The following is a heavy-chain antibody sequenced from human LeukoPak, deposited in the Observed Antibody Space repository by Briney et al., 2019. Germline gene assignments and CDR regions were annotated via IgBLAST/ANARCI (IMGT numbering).Heavy chain of an antibody. Sequence: GGSLRLSCAASGFTFSSNYMSWVRQAPGKGLEWVSVIYSGGSTYYADSVKGRFTISRDNSKNTLYLQMNSLRAEDTAVYYCARAVVPAPWFDPRGQGTLVTVSS. CDR3: ARAVVPAPWFDP. CDR2: IYSGGST. D-gene: IGHD2-2*01. V-gene: IGHV3-53*01. J-gene: IGHJ5*02. CDR1: GFTFSSNY.